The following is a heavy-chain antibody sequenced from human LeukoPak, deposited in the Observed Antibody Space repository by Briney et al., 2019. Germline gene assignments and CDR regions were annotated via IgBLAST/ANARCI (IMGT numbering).Heavy chain of an antibody. CDR3: AKDRRYQLLYWFDP. D-gene: IGHD2-2*01. J-gene: IGHJ5*02. CDR1: GFTFSSYG. CDR2: ISYDGSNK. V-gene: IGHV3-30*18. Sequence: GGSLRLSCAASGFTFSSYGMHWVRQAPGKGLEWVAVISYDGSNKNYADSVKGRFTISRDNSKNTLYLQMNSLRAEDTAVYYCAKDRRYQLLYWFDPWGQGTLVTVSS.